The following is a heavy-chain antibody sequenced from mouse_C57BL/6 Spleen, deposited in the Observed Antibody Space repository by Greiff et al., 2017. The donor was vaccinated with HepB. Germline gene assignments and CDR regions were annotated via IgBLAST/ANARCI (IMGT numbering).Heavy chain of an antibody. CDR1: GYAFSSSW. D-gene: IGHD2-4*01. V-gene: IGHV1-82*01. CDR3: ARRMIYYFDY. J-gene: IGHJ2*01. CDR2: IYPGDGDT. Sequence: VQRVESGPELVKPGASVKISCKASGYAFSSSWMNWVKQRPGKGLEWIGRIYPGDGDTNYNGKFKGKATLTADKSSSTAYMQLSSLTSEDSAVYCCARRMIYYFDYWGQGTTLTVSS.